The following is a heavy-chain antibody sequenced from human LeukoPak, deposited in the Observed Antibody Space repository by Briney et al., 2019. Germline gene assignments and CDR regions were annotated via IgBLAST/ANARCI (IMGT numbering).Heavy chain of an antibody. CDR3: ARLRLGELSPTPDYYYYGMDV. CDR1: GYTFTSYG. J-gene: IGHJ6*04. D-gene: IGHD3-16*02. Sequence: GASVKVSCRASGYTFTSYGISWVRQAPGQGLEWMGWISAYNGNTNYAQKLQGRVTITTDTSTNTAYMELRSLRSDDTAVYYCARLRLGELSPTPDYYYYGMDVWGKGTTVTVSS. CDR2: ISAYNGNT. V-gene: IGHV1-18*04.